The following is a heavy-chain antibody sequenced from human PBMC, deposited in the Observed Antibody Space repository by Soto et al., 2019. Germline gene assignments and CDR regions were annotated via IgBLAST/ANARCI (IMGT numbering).Heavy chain of an antibody. V-gene: IGHV4-30-4*02. CDR2: IYYSGST. CDR3: ARDQYDFRSGSYYYAMEV. Sequence: PSETLSLTCTVSGGSISSGDYYWSWIRQPPGKGLEWIGYIYYSGSTYYNPSLKSRVTISVDTSRDQVSLRLRSVTRADTAVYYCARDQYDFRSGSYYYAMEVWGQGTKVTVSS. D-gene: IGHD3-3*01. J-gene: IGHJ6*02. CDR1: GGSISSGDYY.